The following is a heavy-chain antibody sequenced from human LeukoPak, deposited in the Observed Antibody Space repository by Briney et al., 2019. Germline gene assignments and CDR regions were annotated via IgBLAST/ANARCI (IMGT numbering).Heavy chain of an antibody. J-gene: IGHJ3*02. CDR1: GDSISSSTYY. CDR2: FYYTGST. V-gene: IGHV4-39*07. D-gene: IGHD6-25*01. CDR3: ARFESSATDAFDI. Sequence: SETLSLTCTVSGDSISSSTYYWGWIRQPPGKGLEWIGTFYYTGSTYYNPSLKSRVTISVDRSKNQFSLKLSSVTAADTAVYYCARFESSATDAFDIWGQGTMVTVSS.